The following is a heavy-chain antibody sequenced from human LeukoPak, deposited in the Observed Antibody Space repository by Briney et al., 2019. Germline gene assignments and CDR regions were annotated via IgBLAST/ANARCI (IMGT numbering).Heavy chain of an antibody. D-gene: IGHD6-13*01. CDR2: IYPGDSDT. CDR1: GYSFTSYW. V-gene: IGHV5-51*01. CDR3: ARQGIAATPSRYNWFDP. Sequence: GESLKISCKGSGYSFTSYWIGWVRQMPGKGLEWMGIIYPGDSDTRYSPSFQGQVTISADKSISTAYLQWSSLKASDTVMYYCARQGIAATPSRYNWFDPWGQGTLVTVSS. J-gene: IGHJ5*02.